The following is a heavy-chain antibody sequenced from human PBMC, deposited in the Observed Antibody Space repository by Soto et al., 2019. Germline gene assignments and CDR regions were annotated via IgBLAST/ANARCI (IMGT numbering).Heavy chain of an antibody. CDR3: AREGTTPGGFDP. V-gene: IGHV3-66*01. J-gene: IGHJ5*02. CDR2: IYSGGST. D-gene: IGHD1-7*01. CDR1: GFTVSSNY. Sequence: GGSLRLSCAASGFTVSSNYMSWVRQAPGKGLEWVSVIYSGGSTYYADSVKGRFTISRDNSKNTLYLQMNSLRAENTAVYYCAREGTTPGGFDPWGQGTLVTVSS.